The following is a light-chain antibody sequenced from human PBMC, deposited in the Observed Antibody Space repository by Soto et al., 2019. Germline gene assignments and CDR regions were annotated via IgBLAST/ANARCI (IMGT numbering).Light chain of an antibody. Sequence: EIVLTQSPGTLSLSPGERAPLSCRASQSVSSSYLAWYQQKPGQAPRLLIYGASSRATGIPDRFSGSGSGTDFNLTISRLEPEDVAVYDCQQYGSSPWTFGQGTKVEIK. J-gene: IGKJ1*01. CDR1: QSVSSSY. V-gene: IGKV3-20*01. CDR3: QQYGSSPWT. CDR2: GAS.